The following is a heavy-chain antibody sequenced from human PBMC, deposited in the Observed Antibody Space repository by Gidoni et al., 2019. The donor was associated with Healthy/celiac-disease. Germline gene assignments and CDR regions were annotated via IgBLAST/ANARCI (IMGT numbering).Heavy chain of an antibody. CDR1: GGSIRRGGYS. V-gene: IGHV4-30-2*01. J-gene: IGHJ4*02. CDR3: ARQGIAVAGRNYYFDY. CDR2: IYHRGST. Sequence: QLQLQESGSGLVKPSQTLSLTCAVSGGSIRRGGYSWSWIRQPPGKGLEWIWYIYHRGSTYYNPSLKSRVTISVDRSKNQFSLKLSSVTAADTAVYYCARQGIAVAGRNYYFDYWGQGTLVTVSS. D-gene: IGHD6-19*01.